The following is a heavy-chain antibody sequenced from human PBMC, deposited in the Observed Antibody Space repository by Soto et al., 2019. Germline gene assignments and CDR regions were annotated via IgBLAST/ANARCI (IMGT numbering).Heavy chain of an antibody. CDR3: ARAWEAAAGMSRGMDV. CDR1: GGSFSGYY. D-gene: IGHD6-13*01. J-gene: IGHJ6*02. CDR2: INHSGST. Sequence: SETLSLTCAVYGGSFSGYYWSWIRQPPGKGLEWIGEINHSGSTNYNPSLKSRVTISVDTSKNQFSLKLSSVTAADTAVYYCARAWEAAAGMSRGMDVWGQGTTVTVSS. V-gene: IGHV4-34*01.